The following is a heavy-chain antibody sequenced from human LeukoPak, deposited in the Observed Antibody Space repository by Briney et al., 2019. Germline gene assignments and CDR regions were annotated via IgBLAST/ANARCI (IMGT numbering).Heavy chain of an antibody. CDR3: ARDLRGFFY. CDR2: IKQDGSEK. V-gene: IGHV3-7*05. Sequence: GGSLRLSCAASGFTFSAYAMNWVRRAPGKGLEWVANIKQDGSEKYYVDSVKGRFTISRDNAKNSLYLQMNSLRAEDTAVYYCARDLRGFFYWGQGTLVTVSS. CDR1: GFTFSAYA. J-gene: IGHJ4*02. D-gene: IGHD3-10*01.